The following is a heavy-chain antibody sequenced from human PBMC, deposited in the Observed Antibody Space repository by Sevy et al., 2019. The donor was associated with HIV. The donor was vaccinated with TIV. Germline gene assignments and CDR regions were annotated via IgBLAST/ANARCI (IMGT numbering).Heavy chain of an antibody. CDR1: GFTFSSYS. J-gene: IGHJ4*02. D-gene: IGHD3-3*01. CDR2: ISSSSTI. CDR3: ARNSSYYDFWSGYYGGGFDY. Sequence: GVSLRLSCAASGFTFSSYSMNWVRQAPGKGLEWVSYISSSSTIYYADSVKGRFTISRDNAKNSLYLQMNSLRAEDTAVYYCARNSSYYDFWSGYYGGGFDYWGQGTLVTVSS. V-gene: IGHV3-48*01.